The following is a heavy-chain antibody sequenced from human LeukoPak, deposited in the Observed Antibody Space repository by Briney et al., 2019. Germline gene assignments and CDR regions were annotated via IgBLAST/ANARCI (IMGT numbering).Heavy chain of an antibody. V-gene: IGHV3-53*01. CDR2: IYSGGAI. D-gene: IGHD1-14*01. J-gene: IGHJ4*02. CDR1: GFAVGSNY. Sequence: PGGSLRLSCVASGFAVGSNYMSWVRQAPGKGLEWVSLIYSGGAIRYADSVKGWFTISRDSSKNTLFLQMNDLTVEDTARYYCARRPGNWGQGILVTVSS. CDR3: ARRPGN.